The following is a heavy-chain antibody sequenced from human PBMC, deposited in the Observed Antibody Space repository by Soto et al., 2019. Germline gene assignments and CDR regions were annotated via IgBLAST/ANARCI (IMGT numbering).Heavy chain of an antibody. D-gene: IGHD6-6*01. CDR3: AREQLEPPYGMDV. CDR1: GGAFSSYA. Sequence: SVKVSCKASGGAFSSYAISWVRQAPGQGLEWMGGIIPIFGTANYAQKFQGRVTIIADKSTSTAYMELSSLRSEDTAVYYCAREQLEPPYGMDVWGQGTTVTVSS. V-gene: IGHV1-69*06. CDR2: IIPIFGTA. J-gene: IGHJ6*02.